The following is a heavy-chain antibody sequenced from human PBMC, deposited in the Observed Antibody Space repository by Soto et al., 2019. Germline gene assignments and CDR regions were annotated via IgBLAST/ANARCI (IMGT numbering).Heavy chain of an antibody. CDR1: GGSISSGGYY. Sequence: LSLTCTVSGGSISSGGYYWSWIRQHPGKGLEWIGYIYYSGSTYYNPSLKSRVTISVDTSKNQFSLKLSSVTAADTAVYYCARLLLWFGEYYFDYWGQGTLVTVSS. CDR3: ARLLLWFGEYYFDY. J-gene: IGHJ4*02. V-gene: IGHV4-31*03. CDR2: IYYSGST. D-gene: IGHD3-10*01.